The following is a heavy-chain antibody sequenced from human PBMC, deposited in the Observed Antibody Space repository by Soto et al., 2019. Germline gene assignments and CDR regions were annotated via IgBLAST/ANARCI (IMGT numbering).Heavy chain of an antibody. CDR2: INHSGIT. Sequence: SETLSLTCAVYGGSFRGYFWSWIRQPPGKGLEWIGEINHSGITSYSPSLGSRVTTSVDTPKNQFSLRLRSVTAADTAIYYCARRFCSDSYCSYFDYWGRGTRVTVSS. V-gene: IGHV4-34*10. D-gene: IGHD2-15*01. CDR1: GGSFRGYF. CDR3: ARRFCSDSYCSYFDY. J-gene: IGHJ4*02.